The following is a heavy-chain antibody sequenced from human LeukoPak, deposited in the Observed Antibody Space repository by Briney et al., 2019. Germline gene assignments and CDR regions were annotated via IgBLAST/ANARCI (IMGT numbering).Heavy chain of an antibody. CDR1: GYSISSGYY. V-gene: IGHV4-38-2*02. J-gene: IGHJ4*02. D-gene: IGHD3-22*01. Sequence: SETLSLTCTVSGYSISSGYYWGWIRQPPGKGLEWIGSIYHSGSTYYNPSLKSRVTISIDTSKKQFSLTLSSVTAADTAVYYCARIRSYYDSGYYPYYIDYWGQGILVTVSS. CDR2: IYHSGST. CDR3: ARIRSYYDSGYYPYYIDY.